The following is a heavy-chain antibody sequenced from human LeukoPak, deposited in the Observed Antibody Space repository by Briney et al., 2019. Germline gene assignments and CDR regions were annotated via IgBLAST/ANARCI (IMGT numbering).Heavy chain of an antibody. V-gene: IGHV3-30*18. CDR2: ISYDGSNK. CDR3: AKDGSRGYYYYGMDV. Sequence: GGSLRLSCAAYGFTFSSYGMHWVRQAPGKGLEWVAVISYDGSNKYYADSVKGRFTISRDNSKNTLYLQMNSLRAEDTAVYYCAKDGSRGYYYYGMDVWGQGTTVTVSS. CDR1: GFTFSSYG. J-gene: IGHJ6*02. D-gene: IGHD3-10*01.